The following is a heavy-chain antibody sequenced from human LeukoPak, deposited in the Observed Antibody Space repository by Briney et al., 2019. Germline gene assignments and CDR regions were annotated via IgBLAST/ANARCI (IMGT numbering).Heavy chain of an antibody. CDR1: GFTFSSYW. D-gene: IGHD2/OR15-2a*01. J-gene: IGHJ4*02. Sequence: GGSLRLSCAASGFTFSSYWMSWVRQAPGKGLEWVANIKQDGSEKYYVDSVKGRFTISRDNAKNSLYLQMNSLRTEDTAVYYCVRDLGSFLLEDYWGQGTLVTVSS. CDR2: IKQDGSEK. V-gene: IGHV3-7*01. CDR3: VRDLGSFLLEDY.